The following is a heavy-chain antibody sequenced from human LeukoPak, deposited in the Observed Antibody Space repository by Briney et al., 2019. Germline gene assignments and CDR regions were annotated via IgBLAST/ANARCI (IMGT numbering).Heavy chain of an antibody. CDR3: ARASNSPFDY. CDR1: GFTFRNYE. CDR2: IYTDNTI. D-gene: IGHD2-21*01. Sequence: GGSLRLSCAASGFTFRNYETSWVRQTPGKGLEWVSHIYTDNTIYQADSVKGRFTISRDNAKNSLYLQMNSLRAEDTAVYYCARASNSPFDYWGQGTLVTVSS. J-gene: IGHJ4*02. V-gene: IGHV3-48*03.